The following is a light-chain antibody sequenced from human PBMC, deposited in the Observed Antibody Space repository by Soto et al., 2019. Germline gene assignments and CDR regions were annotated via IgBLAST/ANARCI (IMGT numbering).Light chain of an antibody. Sequence: EIVLTQSPCTLSSSAGERATLSCRASQSVSSSYLAWYQQKPGQAPRLLIYGASGRATGIPDRFSGSGSGTDFTLTISRLEPEDFAVYYCQQPWTFGQGTKVDIK. CDR2: GAS. CDR3: QQPWT. CDR1: QSVSSSY. V-gene: IGKV3-20*01. J-gene: IGKJ1*01.